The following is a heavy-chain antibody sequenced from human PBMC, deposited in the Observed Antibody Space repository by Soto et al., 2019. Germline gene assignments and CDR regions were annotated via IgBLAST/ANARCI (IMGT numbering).Heavy chain of an antibody. CDR1: GFTFSSYA. J-gene: IGHJ4*02. V-gene: IGHV3-23*01. CDR3: AKDSCSDGSCYSDY. D-gene: IGHD2-15*01. CDR2: ISGSGGST. Sequence: GSLRLSCAASGFTFSSYAMSWVRQAPGKGLEWVSAISGSGGSTYYADSVKGRFTISRDNSKNTLYLQMNSLRAEDTAVYYCAKDSCSDGSCYSDYWGQGTLVTVSS.